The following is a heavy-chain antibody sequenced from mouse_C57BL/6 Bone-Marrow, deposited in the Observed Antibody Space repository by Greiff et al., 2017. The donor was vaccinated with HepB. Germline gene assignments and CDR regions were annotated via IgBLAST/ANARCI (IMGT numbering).Heavy chain of an antibody. D-gene: IGHD4-1*01. J-gene: IGHJ2*01. Sequence: EVMLVESGGGLVKPGGSLKLSCAASGFTFSSYAMSWVRQTPEKRLEWVATISDGGSYTYYPDNVKGRFTISRDNAKNNLYLQMSHLKSEDTAMYYCARVTGTDYFDYWGKGTTLTVSS. V-gene: IGHV5-4*03. CDR1: GFTFSSYA. CDR2: ISDGGSYT. CDR3: ARVTGTDYFDY.